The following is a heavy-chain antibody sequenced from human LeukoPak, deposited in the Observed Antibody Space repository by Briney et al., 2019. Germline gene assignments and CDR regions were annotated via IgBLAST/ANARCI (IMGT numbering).Heavy chain of an antibody. CDR1: GGSISSYY. D-gene: IGHD3-9*01. J-gene: IGHJ6*03. CDR3: ARVGADYDILTGYYTPYYYYMDV. V-gene: IGHV4-4*07. Sequence: SETLSLTCTVSGGSISSYYWSWIRQPAGKGLEWIGRIYTSGSTNYNPSLKSRVTMSVDTSKNQFSLKLSSVTAADTAVYYCARVGADYDILTGYYTPYYYYMDVWGKGTTVTISS. CDR2: IYTSGST.